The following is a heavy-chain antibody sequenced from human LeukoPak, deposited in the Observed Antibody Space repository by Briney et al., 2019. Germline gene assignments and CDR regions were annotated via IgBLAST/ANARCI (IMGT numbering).Heavy chain of an antibody. Sequence: KPGASVTVSCKASGYTFTSYDINWVRQATGQGLEWMGWMNPNSGNTGYAQKFQGRVTMTRNTSISTAYMELSSLRSEDTAVYYCARSPRYYYYMDVWGKGTTVTVSS. CDR1: GYTFTSYD. CDR2: MNPNSGNT. V-gene: IGHV1-8*01. CDR3: ARSPRYYYYMDV. J-gene: IGHJ6*03.